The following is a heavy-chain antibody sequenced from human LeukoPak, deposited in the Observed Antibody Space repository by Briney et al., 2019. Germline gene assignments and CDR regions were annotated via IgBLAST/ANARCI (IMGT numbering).Heavy chain of an antibody. D-gene: IGHD2-8*01. CDR2: IYTSGST. Sequence: PSETLSLTCTVSGGSISSGSYYWSWIRQPAGTGLEWIGRIYTSGSTNYNPSLKSRVTISVDTSKNQFSLKLSSVTAADTAVYYCARGYGILLDGVRFDPWGQGTLVTVSS. J-gene: IGHJ5*02. CDR1: GGSISSGSYY. CDR3: ARGYGILLDGVRFDP. V-gene: IGHV4-61*02.